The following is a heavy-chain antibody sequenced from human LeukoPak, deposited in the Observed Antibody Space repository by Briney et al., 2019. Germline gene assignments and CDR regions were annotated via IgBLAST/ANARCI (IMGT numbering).Heavy chain of an antibody. CDR1: GGTFSRYA. CDR2: IIPIFGTA. CDR3: ARETTLFAFDP. D-gene: IGHD2-15*01. J-gene: IGHJ5*02. Sequence: GASVKVSCKASGGTFSRYAISWVRQAPGQGLEWMGGIIPIFGTANYAQKFQGRVTMTRDTSISTAYMELSRLRSDDTAVYYCARETTLFAFDPWGQGTLVTVSS. V-gene: IGHV1-69*05.